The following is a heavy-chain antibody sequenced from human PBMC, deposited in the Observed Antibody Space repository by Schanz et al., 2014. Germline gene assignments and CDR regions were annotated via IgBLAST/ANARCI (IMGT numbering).Heavy chain of an antibody. Sequence: QVQLLESGGGLVQPGGSLRLSCAASGFTFSDHYMDWVRQAPGKGLEWVAVISYDGSNKYYADSVKGRFTISRDNSKNTLYLQMNTLRAEDTAVYYCARDRGYCSGGSCLTFDYWGQGTLVTVSS. CDR1: GFTFSDHY. J-gene: IGHJ4*02. D-gene: IGHD2-15*01. V-gene: IGHV3-30-3*01. CDR2: ISYDGSNK. CDR3: ARDRGYCSGGSCLTFDY.